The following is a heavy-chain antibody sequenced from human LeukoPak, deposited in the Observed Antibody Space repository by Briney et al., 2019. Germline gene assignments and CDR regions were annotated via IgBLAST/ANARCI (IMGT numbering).Heavy chain of an antibody. J-gene: IGHJ5*02. D-gene: IGHD3-10*01. CDR1: GGSISSGGYY. Sequence: ASETLSLTCTVSGGSISSGGYYWSWIRQHPGKGLEWIGYTYYSGSTYYNPSLKSRVTISVDTSKNQFSLKLSSVTAADTAVYYCARDPLIRGVPSWGQGTLVTVSS. V-gene: IGHV4-31*03. CDR3: ARDPLIRGVPS. CDR2: TYYSGST.